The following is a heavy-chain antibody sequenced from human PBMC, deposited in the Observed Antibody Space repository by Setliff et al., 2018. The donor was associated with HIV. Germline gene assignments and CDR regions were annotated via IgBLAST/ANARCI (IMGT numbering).Heavy chain of an antibody. CDR2: IYHSGST. Sequence: SETLSLTCAVSGYSISSGYYWDWIRQPPGKGLEWIGSIYHSGSTYYNPSLKSRVTISVDTSKNQFSLKLSSVTAADMAVYYCARSTYYYDSSGYDAFDIWGQGTMVTVSS. J-gene: IGHJ3*02. D-gene: IGHD3-22*01. CDR1: GYSISSGYY. V-gene: IGHV4-38-2*01. CDR3: ARSTYYYDSSGYDAFDI.